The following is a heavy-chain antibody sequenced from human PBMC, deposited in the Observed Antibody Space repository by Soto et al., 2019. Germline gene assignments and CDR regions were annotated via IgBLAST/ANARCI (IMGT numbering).Heavy chain of an antibody. V-gene: IGHV1-69*02. CDR3: ASHYQGVY. D-gene: IGHD3-10*01. Sequence: QVQLVQSGAEVKKPGSSVKVSCKASGGTFSRYTISWVRQAPGIGLEWMGRIIPILGIANYAQKFQGRVTITADKSTSTAYMRLSSLGFEDTAVYYCASHYQGVYWGQGTLVTVSS. J-gene: IGHJ4*02. CDR1: GGTFSRYT. CDR2: IIPILGIA.